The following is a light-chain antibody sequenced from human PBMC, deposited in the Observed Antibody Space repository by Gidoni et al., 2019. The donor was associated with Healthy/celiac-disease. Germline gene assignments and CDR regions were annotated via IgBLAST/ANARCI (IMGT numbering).Light chain of an antibody. Sequence: EIVMTLSPATLSVSPGERATLSCRASQSVSSNLAWYQQKPGQAPRLLIYGASTRATGIPARFSGSGSGTEFTLTISSLQSEDFAVYYCQQYNSWPPGGSTCGPGTKVDIK. CDR3: QQYNSWPPGGST. CDR1: QSVSSN. J-gene: IGKJ3*01. V-gene: IGKV3-15*01. CDR2: GAS.